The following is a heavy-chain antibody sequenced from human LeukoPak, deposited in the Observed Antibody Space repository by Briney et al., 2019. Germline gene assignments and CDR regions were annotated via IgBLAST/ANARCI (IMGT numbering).Heavy chain of an antibody. Sequence: PGGSLRLSCAASGFTFSSYAMNWVRQAPGKGLEWVSAISGSGGSTYHTDSVKGRFTISRYNSKNTLYLQMNSLRAEDTAVYYCAKDYSSGWPDAFDIWGQGTMVTVSS. J-gene: IGHJ3*02. CDR2: ISGSGGST. CDR3: AKDYSSGWPDAFDI. V-gene: IGHV3-23*01. D-gene: IGHD6-19*01. CDR1: GFTFSSYA.